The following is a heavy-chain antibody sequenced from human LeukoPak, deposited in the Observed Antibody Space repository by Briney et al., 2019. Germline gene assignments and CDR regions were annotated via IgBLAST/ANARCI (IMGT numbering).Heavy chain of an antibody. D-gene: IGHD2-2*01. V-gene: IGHV4-4*07. CDR2: IYTSGST. CDR3: ARDLIVVVTAAAAFDI. CDR1: GGSISSYY. J-gene: IGHJ3*02. Sequence: PSETLSLTCTVSGGSISSYYWIWIRQPAGKGLEWIGRIYTSGSTNYNPSLKSRVTISVDKSKNQFSLKLSSVTAADTAVYYCARDLIVVVTAAAAFDIWGQGTMVTVSS.